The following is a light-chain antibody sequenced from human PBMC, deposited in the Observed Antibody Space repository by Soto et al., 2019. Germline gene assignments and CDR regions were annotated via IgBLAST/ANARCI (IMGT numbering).Light chain of an antibody. Sequence: DIQMTQSPSTLSGSVGDRVTITCRASQTISSWLAWYQQKPGKAPKLLIYKASTLKSGVPSRFSGSGSGTEFTLTISSLQPDDFATYCCQHYNSYSEAFGQGNKVDLK. V-gene: IGKV1-5*03. CDR2: KAS. J-gene: IGKJ1*01. CDR1: QTISSW. CDR3: QHYNSYSEA.